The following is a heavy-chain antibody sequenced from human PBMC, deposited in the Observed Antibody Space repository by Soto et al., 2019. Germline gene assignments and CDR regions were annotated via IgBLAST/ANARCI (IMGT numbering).Heavy chain of an antibody. Sequence: EVQLLESGGGLVQPGGSLRLSCAASGFTFRDYAMSWVRQAPGKGLEWVATVTGSGDSANYAESVKGRFTISRDNSEDTLYLQTNSLRADDTAVYFCGKGGSTCNGKVFTHWGQGTLVAVSS. J-gene: IGHJ4*02. CDR3: GKGGSTCNGKVFTH. CDR2: VTGSGDSA. CDR1: GFTFRDYA. V-gene: IGHV3-23*01. D-gene: IGHD1-26*01.